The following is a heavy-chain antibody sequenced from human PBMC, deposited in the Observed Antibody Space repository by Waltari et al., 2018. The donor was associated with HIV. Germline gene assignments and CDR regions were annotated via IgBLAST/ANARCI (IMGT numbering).Heavy chain of an antibody. D-gene: IGHD6-6*01. CDR1: GFPFSNFA. J-gene: IGHJ4*02. V-gene: IGHV3-33*01. CDR3: ARGYSSSRWIPLYH. Sequence: QVQLVESGGGVVQPGPSLTLSCAVSGFPFSNFAIHWVRQSPGKRLEWLAVFWSDGAEISYADSVKGRFTISKDSSQKTLYLHLTSLRAEDTALYYCARGYSSSRWIPLYHWGRGTLVTVSS. CDR2: FWSDGAEI.